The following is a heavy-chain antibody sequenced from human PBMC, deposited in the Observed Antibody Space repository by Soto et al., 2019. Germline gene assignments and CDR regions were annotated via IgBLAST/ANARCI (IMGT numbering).Heavy chain of an antibody. CDR2: IYYSGST. D-gene: IGHD5-12*01. V-gene: IGHV4-59*08. CDR1: GGSISSYY. Sequence: SETLSLTCTVSGGSISSYYWSWIRQPPGKGLEWIGYIYYSGSTNYNPSLKSRVTISVDTSKNQFSLKLSSVTAADTAVYYCARLSGSGYDYAPFDYWGQGTLVTVSS. J-gene: IGHJ4*02. CDR3: ARLSGSGYDYAPFDY.